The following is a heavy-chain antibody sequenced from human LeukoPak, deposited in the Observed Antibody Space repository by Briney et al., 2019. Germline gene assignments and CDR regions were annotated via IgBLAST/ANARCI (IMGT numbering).Heavy chain of an antibody. D-gene: IGHD5-12*01. Sequence: SETLSLTCTVSGGSISSYYWSWVRQPPGKGLEWVGYIYYSGSTNYNPSLKSRVTISVDTSKNQFSLKLSSVTAADTAVYYCARELLGGYVTFDIWGQGTMVTVSS. CDR2: IYYSGST. CDR3: ARELLGGYVTFDI. CDR1: GGSISSYY. J-gene: IGHJ3*02. V-gene: IGHV4-59*01.